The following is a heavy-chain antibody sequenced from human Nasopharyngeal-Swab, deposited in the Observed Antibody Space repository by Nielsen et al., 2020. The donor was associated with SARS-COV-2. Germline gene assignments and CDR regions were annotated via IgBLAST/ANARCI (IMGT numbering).Heavy chain of an antibody. J-gene: IGHJ5*02. CDR3: TSGWFDP. CDR1: GFTFSPYG. V-gene: IGHV3-48*04. CDR2: IGTSSSTS. Sequence: GESLKISCVASGFTFSPYGMDWVRQAPGKGLEWLSYIGTSSSTSYYADSVKGRFTISRDTAKNSLYLQMNSLRAEDTAVYYCTSGWFDPWGQGTLVTVSS.